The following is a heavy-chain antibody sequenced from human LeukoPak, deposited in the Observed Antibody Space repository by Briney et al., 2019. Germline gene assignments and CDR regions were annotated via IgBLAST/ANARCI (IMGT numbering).Heavy chain of an antibody. Sequence: TSETLSLTCAVYGGSSSGYYWSWIRQPPGKGLEWIGEINHSGSTNYNPSLKSRVTISVDTSKNQFSLKLSSVTAADTAVYYCARGPGCSSTSRTRLVDYWGQGTLVTVSS. J-gene: IGHJ4*02. V-gene: IGHV4-34*01. D-gene: IGHD2-2*01. CDR2: INHSGST. CDR1: GGSSSGYY. CDR3: ARGPGCSSTSRTRLVDY.